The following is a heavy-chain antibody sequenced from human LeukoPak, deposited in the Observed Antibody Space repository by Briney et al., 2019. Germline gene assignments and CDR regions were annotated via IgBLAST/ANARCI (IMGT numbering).Heavy chain of an antibody. J-gene: IGHJ4*02. CDR3: AKGGLTFGYSFGD. Sequence: GGSLRLSCAASGFTFNTHALSWFRQAPGKGLEWVAAISDTGELTYSADSVRGRFAISRDNSKNTVFLQMSRLRAEDTALYYCAKGGLTFGYSFGDWGQGTLVTVSS. CDR1: GFTFNTHA. D-gene: IGHD3-16*01. V-gene: IGHV3-23*01. CDR2: ISDTGELT.